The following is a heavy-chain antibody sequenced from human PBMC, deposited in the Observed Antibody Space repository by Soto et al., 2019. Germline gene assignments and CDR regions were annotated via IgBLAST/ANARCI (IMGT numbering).Heavy chain of an antibody. CDR2: IIPMSGRP. CDR3: ARRGRESANWFDP. J-gene: IGHJ5*02. Sequence: QVQLVQSGAEVKTPGSSVKVSCKASGGSFNSYSIDWVRQVPGQGLEWMGGIIPMSGRPNYAQRFQGRVTFSADKSTSTVYLKVNSLRNEDTDVYYCARRGRESANWFDPWGQGTLVTVSS. V-gene: IGHV1-69*06. CDR1: GGSFNSYS.